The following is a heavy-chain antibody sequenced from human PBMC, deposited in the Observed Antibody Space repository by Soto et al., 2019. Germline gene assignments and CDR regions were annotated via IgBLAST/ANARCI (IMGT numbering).Heavy chain of an antibody. V-gene: IGHV1-18*01. CDR2: ISAYNGNT. CDR1: GGTFGSYG. Sequence: ASVKVSCKTSGGTFGSYGISWVRQAPGQGLEWMGWISAYNGNTNYAQKLQGRVTMTTDTSTITAYMELRSLRSDDTAVYYCARQPVAGTAFFDYWVQGTLVTV. J-gene: IGHJ4*02. D-gene: IGHD6-19*01. CDR3: ARQPVAGTAFFDY.